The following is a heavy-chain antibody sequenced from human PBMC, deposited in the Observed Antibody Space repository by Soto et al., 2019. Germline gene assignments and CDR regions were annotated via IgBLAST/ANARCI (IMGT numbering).Heavy chain of an antibody. CDR3: ATTVNSAMAFDY. Sequence: QVQLVQSGAEVKKPGASVKVSCKASGYTFTHYYMHWVRQAPGQGLEWMGIINPNGGSPTYAQRCRGGFTMTWDTSTSTVYMELSSLRSEYSAVYYWATTVNSAMAFDYWGQGTLVTVSS. J-gene: IGHJ4*02. V-gene: IGHV1-46*01. D-gene: IGHD5-18*01. CDR1: GYTFTHYY. CDR2: INPNGGSP.